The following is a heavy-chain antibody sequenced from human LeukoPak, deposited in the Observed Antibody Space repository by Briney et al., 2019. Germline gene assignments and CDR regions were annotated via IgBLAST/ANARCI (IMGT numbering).Heavy chain of an antibody. CDR3: ARDLGYYYDSSGYYGFDY. CDR1: GFTFSDYY. J-gene: IGHJ4*02. Sequence: GGSLRLSCAASGFTFSDYYMSWIRQAPGKGLEWVSYISSSGSTIYYADSVKGRFTISRDNAKNSLYLQMNSLRAEDTAVYYCARDLGYYYDSSGYYGFDYWGQGTLVTVSS. D-gene: IGHD3-22*01. V-gene: IGHV3-11*01. CDR2: ISSSGSTI.